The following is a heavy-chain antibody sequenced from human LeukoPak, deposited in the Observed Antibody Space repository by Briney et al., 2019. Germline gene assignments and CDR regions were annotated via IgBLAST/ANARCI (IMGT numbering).Heavy chain of an antibody. CDR2: ISYDGSNK. Sequence: GGSLRLSCAASGFTFSSYAMHWVRQAPGKGLEWVAVISYDGSNKYYADSVKGRFTISRDNSKNTLYLQMNSLRAEDTAVYYCASSTTVTDYYYYGMDVWGQGTTVTVSS. V-gene: IGHV3-30-3*01. CDR3: ASSTTVTDYYYYGMDV. J-gene: IGHJ6*02. D-gene: IGHD4-17*01. CDR1: GFTFSSYA.